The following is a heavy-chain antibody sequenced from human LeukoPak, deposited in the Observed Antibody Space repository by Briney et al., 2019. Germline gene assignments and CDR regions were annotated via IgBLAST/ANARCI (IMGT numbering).Heavy chain of an antibody. J-gene: IGHJ3*02. CDR1: GYTFTSYG. Sequence: ASVKVSCKASGYTFTSYGISWVRQAPGQGLEWMGWINAYNGNTNYAQKLQGRVTMTTDTSTSTAYMELRSLRSDDTAVYYCARLPVHYTTVTSPDDAFDIWGQGTMVTVSS. CDR2: INAYNGNT. CDR3: ARLPVHYTTVTSPDDAFDI. V-gene: IGHV1-18*01. D-gene: IGHD4-17*01.